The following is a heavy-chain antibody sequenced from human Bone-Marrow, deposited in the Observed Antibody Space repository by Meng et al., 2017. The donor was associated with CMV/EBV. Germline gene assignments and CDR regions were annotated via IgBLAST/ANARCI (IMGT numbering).Heavy chain of an antibody. CDR1: GYTFTGYY. Sequence: ASVKVSCKASGYTFTGYYMHWVRQAPGQGLEWMGWINPNSGGTNYAQKFQGRVSMTRDTSISTAYMELSRLRSDDTAVYYCARLSRMIAARPWPAFDIWGQGTMVTVSS. CDR3: ARLSRMIAARPWPAFDI. CDR2: INPNSGGT. J-gene: IGHJ3*02. D-gene: IGHD6-6*01. V-gene: IGHV1-2*02.